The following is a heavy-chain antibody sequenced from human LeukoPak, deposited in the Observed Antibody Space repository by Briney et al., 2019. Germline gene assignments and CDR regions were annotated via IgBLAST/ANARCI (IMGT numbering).Heavy chain of an antibody. J-gene: IGHJ5*02. Sequence: GGSLRLSCAASGFTFSSYWMHWVRQVPGKGLVWVSRINSDGSSTSYADSVKGRFTISRDNAKNALYLQMNSLRAEDTAVYYCARDITMIVVSNWFDPWGQGTLVTVSS. CDR3: ARDITMIVVSNWFDP. D-gene: IGHD3-22*01. CDR2: INSDGSST. V-gene: IGHV3-74*01. CDR1: GFTFSSYW.